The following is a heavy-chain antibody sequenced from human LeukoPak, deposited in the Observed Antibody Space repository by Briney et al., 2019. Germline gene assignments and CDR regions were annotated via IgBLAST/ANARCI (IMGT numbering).Heavy chain of an antibody. CDR1: GFTFSSYG. CDR2: IRYDGSNK. Sequence: PGGSLRPSCAASGFTFSSYGMHWVRQAPGKGLEWVAFIRYDGSNKYYADSVKGRFTISRDNSKNTLYLQMNSLRAEDTAVYYCAKDHCSSTSCYLFDYWGQGTLVTVSS. D-gene: IGHD2-2*01. J-gene: IGHJ4*02. V-gene: IGHV3-30*02. CDR3: AKDHCSSTSCYLFDY.